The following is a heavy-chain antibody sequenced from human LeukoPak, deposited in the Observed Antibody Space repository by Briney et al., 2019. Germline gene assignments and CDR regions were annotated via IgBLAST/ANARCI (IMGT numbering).Heavy chain of an antibody. V-gene: IGHV3-30*02. CDR1: GFHFSMYS. CDR2: IRYDGSNK. Sequence: GGSLRLSCAASGFHFSMYSMNWVRQAPGKGLEWVAFIRYDGSNKYYADSVKGRFTISRDNSKNTLYLQMNSLRAEDTAVYYCAKYRGGSYYGAVYWGQGTLVTVSS. D-gene: IGHD1-26*01. CDR3: AKYRGGSYYGAVY. J-gene: IGHJ4*02.